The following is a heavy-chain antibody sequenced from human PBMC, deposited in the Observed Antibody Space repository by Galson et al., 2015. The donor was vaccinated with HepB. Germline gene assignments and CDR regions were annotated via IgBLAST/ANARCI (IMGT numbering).Heavy chain of an antibody. CDR2: IRSKDANCAT. V-gene: IGHV3-73*01. Sequence: SLRLSCAASGFNFGGSAIHWVRQASGKRPEWVGRIRSKDANCATSYVPSLGDRFSISRDDSKNMAYLHMRSLRADDTAVYYCARLGDFSGYSSRWGQGTQVTVSS. J-gene: IGHJ4*02. CDR3: ARLGDFSGYSSR. CDR1: GFNFGGSA. D-gene: IGHD2-2*01.